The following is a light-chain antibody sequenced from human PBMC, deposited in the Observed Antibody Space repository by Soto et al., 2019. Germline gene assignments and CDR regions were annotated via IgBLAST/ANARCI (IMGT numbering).Light chain of an antibody. J-gene: IGLJ1*01. CDR2: EGS. CDR1: SSDFGYHKL. Sequence: QAALTQPASVSGAPEQAITISCTGTSSDFGYHKLVSWYQQLPGEDPKLLISEGSKRPSGVSNRFSGSKSGNTASLTISALQAEDEADYYCCSSPDGGSFVFGTGTKVTVL. V-gene: IGLV2-23*01. CDR3: CSSPDGGSFV.